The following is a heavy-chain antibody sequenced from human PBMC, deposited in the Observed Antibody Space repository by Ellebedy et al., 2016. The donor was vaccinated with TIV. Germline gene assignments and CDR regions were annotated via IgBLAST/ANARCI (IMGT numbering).Heavy chain of an antibody. CDR3: ARVGEDGYNENFDY. CDR1: GGTFSSYA. V-gene: IGHV1-69*04. J-gene: IGHJ4*02. Sequence: AASVKVSCKASGGTFSSYAISWVRQAPGQGLEWMGRIIPILGIANYAQKFQGRVTITADKSTSTAYMELSSLRSEDTAVYYCARVGEDGYNENFDYWGQGTLVTVSS. CDR2: IIPILGIA. D-gene: IGHD5-24*01.